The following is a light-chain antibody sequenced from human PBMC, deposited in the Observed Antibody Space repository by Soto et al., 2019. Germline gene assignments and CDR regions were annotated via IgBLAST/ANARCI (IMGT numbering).Light chain of an antibody. CDR1: SSDVGGYNL. V-gene: IGLV2-23*01. Sequence: QSALTQPASVSGSPGQSITISCTGSSSDVGGYNLVSWYQQHPGKAPKLIIYKGSKRPSGVSNRFSGSKSGNTASLTISGLQAEDEADYHCCSYAGVSTFGVFGGGTKLTVL. J-gene: IGLJ3*02. CDR3: CSYAGVSTFGV. CDR2: KGS.